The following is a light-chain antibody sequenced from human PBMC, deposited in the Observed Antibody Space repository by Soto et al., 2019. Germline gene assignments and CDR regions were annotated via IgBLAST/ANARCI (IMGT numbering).Light chain of an antibody. J-gene: IGKJ2*01. CDR3: QQYNNWRRT. CDR1: QSVSNK. CDR2: GAS. Sequence: KMMTQSPATLSVSPGETATLSCRANQSVSNKLAWYQQKPGQAPRLLIYGASTRATGIPARFSGSGSGTDFTLTLSSLQSEGVAVYYCQQYNNWRRTFGQGTKLEIK. V-gene: IGKV3-15*01.